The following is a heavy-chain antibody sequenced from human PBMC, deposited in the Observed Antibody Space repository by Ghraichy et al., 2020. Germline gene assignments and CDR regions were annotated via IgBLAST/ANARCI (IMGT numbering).Heavy chain of an antibody. V-gene: IGHV4-31*03. CDR3: ARDGRSNDYVASAEYFQH. CDR2: IYYSGST. CDR1: GGSISSGGYY. Sequence: SETLSLTCTVSGGSISSGGYYWSWIRQHPGKGLEWIGYIYYSGSTYYNPSLKSRVTISVDTSKNQFSLKLSSVTAADTAVYYCARDGRSNDYVASAEYFQHWGQGTLVTVSS. D-gene: IGHD3-16*01. J-gene: IGHJ1*01.